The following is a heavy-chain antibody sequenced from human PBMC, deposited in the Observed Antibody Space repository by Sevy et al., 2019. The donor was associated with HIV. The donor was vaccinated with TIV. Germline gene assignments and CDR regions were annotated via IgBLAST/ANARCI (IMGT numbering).Heavy chain of an antibody. J-gene: IGHJ6*02. CDR1: GYSFSNYW. D-gene: IGHD1-1*01. Sequence: GESLKISCKGSGYSSGYSFSNYWIGWVRQMPGKGLEWVGIIYPGDSDTRYSPSFKGQVTSSADKSISTAYLQWSSLKASDTAMYYCARGARGTIPSYYYYGMDVWGQGTTVTVSS. V-gene: IGHV5-51*01. CDR2: IYPGDSDT. CDR3: ARGARGTIPSYYYYGMDV.